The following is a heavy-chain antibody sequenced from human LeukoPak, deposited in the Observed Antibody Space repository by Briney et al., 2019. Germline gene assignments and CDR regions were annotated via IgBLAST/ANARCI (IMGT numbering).Heavy chain of an antibody. V-gene: IGHV4-39*01. Sequence: SETLSLTCTVSGASISNSSYYWGWIRQPPGKGLEWIGSVYYSGSTYYNPSLKSRITISVDTSKNQFSLKLSSVTAGDTAVYYCATSIYSGSGTYLDYFNYWGQGTLLTVSS. D-gene: IGHD3-10*01. CDR1: GASISNSSYY. CDR2: VYYSGST. J-gene: IGHJ4*02. CDR3: ATSIYSGSGTYLDYFNY.